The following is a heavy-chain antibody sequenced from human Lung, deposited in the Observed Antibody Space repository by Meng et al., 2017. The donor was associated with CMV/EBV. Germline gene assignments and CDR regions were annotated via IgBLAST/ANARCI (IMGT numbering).Heavy chain of an antibody. Sequence: SXXVSXKASGGTFSSYAFGWVRQAPGQGLEWMGGIIPIFAIANYAQKFQGRVTITTDESTSTAYMELSSLRSEDTAVYYCARDRTGDCSSTSCYNYYYYYGMDVWXQGTXVTVSS. CDR1: GGTFSSYA. CDR3: ARDRTGDCSSTSCYNYYYYYGMDV. J-gene: IGHJ6*02. CDR2: IIPIFAIA. D-gene: IGHD2-2*02. V-gene: IGHV1-69*05.